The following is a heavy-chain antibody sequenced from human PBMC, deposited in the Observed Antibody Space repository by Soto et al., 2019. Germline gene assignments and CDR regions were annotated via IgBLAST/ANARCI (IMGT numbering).Heavy chain of an antibody. Sequence: GGSLRLSCAASGFTFSSYSMNWVRQAPGKGLEWVSYISSSSSTIYYADSVKGRFTISRDNAKNSLYLQMNSLRDEDTAVYYYARTVKVYDILTGHLRYYYGMDVWGQGTTVSVSS. V-gene: IGHV3-48*02. J-gene: IGHJ6*02. D-gene: IGHD3-9*01. CDR3: ARTVKVYDILTGHLRYYYGMDV. CDR1: GFTFSSYS. CDR2: ISSSSSTI.